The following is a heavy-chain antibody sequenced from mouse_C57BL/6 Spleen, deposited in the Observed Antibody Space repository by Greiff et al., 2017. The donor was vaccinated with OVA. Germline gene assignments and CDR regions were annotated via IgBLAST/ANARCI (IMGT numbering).Heavy chain of an antibody. J-gene: IGHJ3*01. CDR1: GFNIKDYY. Sequence: VQLQQSGAELVKPGASVKLSCTASGFNIKDYYMHWVKQRTEQGLEWIGWIDPENGDTEYASKFQGKATITADTSSNTAYLQLSSLTSEDTAVYYCTPYYYGSPAWFAYWGQGTLVTVSA. CDR2: IDPENGDT. V-gene: IGHV14-4*01. D-gene: IGHD1-1*01. CDR3: TPYYYGSPAWFAY.